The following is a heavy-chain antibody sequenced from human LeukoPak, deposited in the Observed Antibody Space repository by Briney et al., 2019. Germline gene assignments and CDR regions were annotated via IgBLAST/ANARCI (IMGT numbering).Heavy chain of an antibody. CDR3: ARHTYCSGGSCYFDP. CDR2: IYHSGST. CDR1: GYSISSGYY. J-gene: IGHJ5*02. D-gene: IGHD2-15*01. V-gene: IGHV4-38-2*01. Sequence: PSETLSLTCAVSGYSISSGYYWGWIRQPPGKGRECMGSIYHSGSTYYNPSLKSRVTISVDTSKNQFSLKLSSVTAADTAVYYCARHTYCSGGSCYFDPWGQGTLVTVSS.